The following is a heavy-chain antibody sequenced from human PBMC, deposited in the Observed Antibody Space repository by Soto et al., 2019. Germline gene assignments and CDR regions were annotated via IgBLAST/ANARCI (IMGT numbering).Heavy chain of an antibody. D-gene: IGHD3-22*01. CDR2: ISADNGDT. CDR1: GYAFDIYG. Sequence: VPVKVSCKASGYAFDIYGIGWVRQVPGQGPEWVGWISADNGDTKYAQRMQGRVTLTTDRATSTAYMELRSLRSDETAVYYCARDRSYYYDSSGYPFDYWGQGSLVTVSS. J-gene: IGHJ4*02. CDR3: ARDRSYYYDSSGYPFDY. V-gene: IGHV1-18*01.